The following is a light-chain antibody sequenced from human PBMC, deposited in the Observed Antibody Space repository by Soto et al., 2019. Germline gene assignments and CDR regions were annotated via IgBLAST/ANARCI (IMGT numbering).Light chain of an antibody. CDR1: SSDVGAYNY. J-gene: IGLJ2*01. V-gene: IGLV2-14*03. CDR3: SSYTSSNTVV. Sequence: QSVLTQVASVSGSPGQSITISCTGTSSDVGAYNYDSWYQQHPGKVPKLMIYNVDYRPSGVSSRFSGSKSGNTASLTISGLQAEDEANYYCSSYTSSNTVVFGGGTKLTVL. CDR2: NVD.